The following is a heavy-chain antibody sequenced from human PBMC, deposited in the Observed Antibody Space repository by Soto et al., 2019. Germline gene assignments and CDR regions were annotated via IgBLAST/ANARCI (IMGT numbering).Heavy chain of an antibody. V-gene: IGHV3-13*01. Sequence: GGSLRLSCAASGFTFSTYDMHWVRQATGKGLEWVSGIGTAGDTYYPGSVKGGFNNSRENAKNALYLQMDSLRAEDTAVYYCARGRYCSGGRCYSGYYYGMDVWGQGTTVTVSS. CDR1: GFTFSTYD. J-gene: IGHJ6*02. CDR2: IGTAGDT. D-gene: IGHD2-15*01. CDR3: ARGRYCSGGRCYSGYYYGMDV.